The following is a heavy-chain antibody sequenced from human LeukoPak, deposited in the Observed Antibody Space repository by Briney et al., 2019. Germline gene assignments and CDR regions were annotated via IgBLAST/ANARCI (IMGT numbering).Heavy chain of an antibody. J-gene: IGHJ4*02. D-gene: IGHD2-21*02. CDR2: IYSGGST. CDR1: GFTVSGNY. V-gene: IGHV3-53*01. CDR3: ARNGGLAYCGGDCYPYYFDY. Sequence: GGSLRLSCAVSGFTVSGNYMSWVRQAPGKGLEWVSVIYSGGSTYYADSVKGRFTISRDNSKNTLYLQMNSLRAEDTAVYYCARNGGLAYCGGDCYPYYFDYWGQGTLVTVSS.